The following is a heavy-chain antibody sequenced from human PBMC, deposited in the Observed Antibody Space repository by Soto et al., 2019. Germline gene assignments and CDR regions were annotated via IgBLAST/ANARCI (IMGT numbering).Heavy chain of an antibody. CDR3: ARPFGDYGDYAWSLRY. CDR2: ISAYNGNT. V-gene: IGHV1-18*01. D-gene: IGHD4-17*01. J-gene: IGHJ4*02. Sequence: QVQLVQSGAEVKKPGASVKVSCKASGYTFSGYAMGWVRQAPGQGREWMGWISAYNGNTDYAQKFQGRVTMTTDTSTSTAYMELRSLTSDDTAVYYCARPFGDYGDYAWSLRYWGQGTLVTVSS. CDR1: GYTFSGYA.